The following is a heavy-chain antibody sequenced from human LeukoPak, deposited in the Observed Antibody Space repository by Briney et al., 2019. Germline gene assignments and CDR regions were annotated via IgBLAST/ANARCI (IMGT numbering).Heavy chain of an antibody. CDR1: GFTFSSYA. D-gene: IGHD1-26*01. CDR3: ANPNVGATII. CDR2: ISGSGGST. V-gene: IGHV3-23*01. J-gene: IGHJ4*02. Sequence: GGSLRLSCAASGFTFSSYAMSWVRQAPGKGPEWVSAISGSGGSTYYADSVKGRFTISRDNSKNTLYLQMNSLRAEDTAVYYCANPNVGATIIWGQGTLVTVSS.